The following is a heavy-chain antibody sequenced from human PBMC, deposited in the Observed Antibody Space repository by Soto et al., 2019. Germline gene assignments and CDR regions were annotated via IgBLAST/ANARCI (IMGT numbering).Heavy chain of an antibody. D-gene: IGHD2-21*01. CDR2: VGGGGSDT. J-gene: IGHJ3*02. CDR1: GLNFGNYA. V-gene: IGHV3-23*01. CDR3: AKDFIPRNSIYDPFDI. Sequence: EVQLLESGGGLVQPGGSLEVSCRGSGLNFGNYAMSWVRQAPGKGPEWVSSVGGGGSDTDYADSVRGRFTISRDNSRNTLYLHMNSLRAEDTAIYFCAKDFIPRNSIYDPFDIWGQGTTVTVSS.